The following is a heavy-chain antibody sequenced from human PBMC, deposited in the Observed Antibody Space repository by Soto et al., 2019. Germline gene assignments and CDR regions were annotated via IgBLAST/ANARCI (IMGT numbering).Heavy chain of an antibody. D-gene: IGHD6-13*01. CDR3: ARDQGVAAAGITWFDP. CDR1: GASMNSYH. Sequence: SETLSLTCTVSGASMNSYHWSWIRQPAGKGLEWIGHIHSSGSTNYNPSLKSRVTMSVDTSKNQFSLRLMSLTAADTAVYYCARDQGVAAAGITWFDPWGQGIPVTVS. V-gene: IGHV4-4*07. CDR2: IHSSGST. J-gene: IGHJ5*02.